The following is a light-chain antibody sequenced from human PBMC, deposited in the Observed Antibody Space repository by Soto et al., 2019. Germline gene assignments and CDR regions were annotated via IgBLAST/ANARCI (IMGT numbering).Light chain of an antibody. CDR3: QQLDDYPIT. CDR1: QDISSY. V-gene: IGKV1-9*01. CDR2: AAY. J-gene: IGKJ5*01. Sequence: DIQLTQSPSFLSTSVGDRVTITCRASQDISSYLAWYQQKPGKAPKLLIYAAYTLQSGVPSRFSGSVSGTEFTLTITSLQPEDFATYYCQQLDDYPITFGQGTRLDI.